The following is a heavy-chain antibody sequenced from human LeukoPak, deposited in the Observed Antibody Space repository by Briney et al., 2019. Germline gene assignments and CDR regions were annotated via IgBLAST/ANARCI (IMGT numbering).Heavy chain of an antibody. CDR3: ARGRIPENY. V-gene: IGHV4-59*01. Sequence: PSETLSLTCTVSGGSISDNYWSWIRQPPGKGLEWLGYIYYSGSTNYNPSLKSRVTISVDTSKKQFSLKLSSVTAADTAVYYCARGRIPENYWGQGTLVTVSS. D-gene: IGHD2/OR15-2a*01. J-gene: IGHJ4*02. CDR1: GGSISDNY. CDR2: IYYSGST.